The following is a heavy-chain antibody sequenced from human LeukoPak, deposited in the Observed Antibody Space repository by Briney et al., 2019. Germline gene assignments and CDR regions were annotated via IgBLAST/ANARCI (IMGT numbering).Heavy chain of an antibody. CDR2: ISGSGGST. D-gene: IGHD3-10*01. CDR1: GITLSNYG. Sequence: WGSLRLSCAVSGITLSNYGMSWVRQAPGKGLEWGAGISGSGGSTYYADSVKGRFAISRDNPKNTLYLQMNSLRAEDTAVYFCAKRGVVIRVILVGFHKEAYYFDSWGQGALVTVSS. J-gene: IGHJ4*02. V-gene: IGHV3-23*01. CDR3: AKRGVVIRVILVGFHKEAYYFDS.